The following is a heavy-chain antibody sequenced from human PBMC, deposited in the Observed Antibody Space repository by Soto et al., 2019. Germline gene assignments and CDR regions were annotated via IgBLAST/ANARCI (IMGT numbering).Heavy chain of an antibody. CDR3: ARDHHRYSGYDYVDY. CDR2: ISSSSSYT. D-gene: IGHD5-12*01. Sequence: QVQLVESGGGLVKPGGSLRLSCAASGFTFSDYYMSWIRQAPGKWLEWVSYISSSSSYTNYADSVKGRFTISRDNAKNSLYLQMNSLRAEDTAVYYCARDHHRYSGYDYVDYWGQGTLVTVSS. CDR1: GFTFSDYY. J-gene: IGHJ4*02. V-gene: IGHV3-11*05.